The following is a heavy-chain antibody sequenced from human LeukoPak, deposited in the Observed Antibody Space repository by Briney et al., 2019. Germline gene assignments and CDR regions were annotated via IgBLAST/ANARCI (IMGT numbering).Heavy chain of an antibody. J-gene: IGHJ3*02. CDR3: ARTSTTVTSDAFDI. Sequence: SGPALVKPTQTLTLICTFSGFSLSTSGMRVSWIRQPPGKALEWLARIDWDDDKFYSTSLKTRLTISKDTSKNQVVLTMTNMDPVDTATYYCARTSTTVTSDAFDIWGQGTMVTVSS. D-gene: IGHD4-11*01. V-gene: IGHV2-70*04. CDR1: GFSLSTSGMR. CDR2: IDWDDDK.